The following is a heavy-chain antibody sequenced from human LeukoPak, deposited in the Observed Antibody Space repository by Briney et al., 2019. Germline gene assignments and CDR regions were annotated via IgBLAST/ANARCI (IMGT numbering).Heavy chain of an antibody. Sequence: GGSLRLSCAASGFTFSSYGIHWVRQAPGKGLEWVAFIRYDGSNKYYTDSVKGRFTISRDNSKNTLYLQMNSLRAEDTAVYYCAKDPPYYYDSSGYPSYFDYWGQGTLVTVSS. CDR2: IRYDGSNK. J-gene: IGHJ4*02. V-gene: IGHV3-30*02. CDR1: GFTFSSYG. D-gene: IGHD3-22*01. CDR3: AKDPPYYYDSSGYPSYFDY.